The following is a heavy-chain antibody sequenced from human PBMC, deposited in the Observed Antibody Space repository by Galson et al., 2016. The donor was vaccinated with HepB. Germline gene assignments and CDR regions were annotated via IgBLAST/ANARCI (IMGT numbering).Heavy chain of an antibody. J-gene: IGHJ6*02. Sequence: SVKVSCKASGFTFNDAAVQWVRQARGQRLEWIGWIVVGTGKTNYAQSFQDRVTITRDLSTTTAYLELSSLRSEDTAMYYCAAAMIESRADKARYKYYDFWGAYYRGSNYYGMDVWGQGTRVTVSS. D-gene: IGHD3-3*01. CDR1: GFTFNDAA. CDR2: IVVGTGKT. V-gene: IGHV1-58*01. CDR3: AAAMIESRADKARYKYYDFWGAYYRGSNYYGMDV.